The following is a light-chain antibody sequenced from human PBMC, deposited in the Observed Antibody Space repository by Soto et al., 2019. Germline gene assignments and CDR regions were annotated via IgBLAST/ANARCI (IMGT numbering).Light chain of an antibody. Sequence: DIVMTQSPDSLAVSLGERATIRCESSQSILSTFNNKNQIAWYQQKPGQPPKLLIYWASTREFGVPDRFSGSGSGPDFTLTVSSVQAEDVATYFCQHYYTTPVTFGQGTRLEIK. V-gene: IGKV4-1*01. CDR3: QHYYTTPVT. J-gene: IGKJ5*01. CDR1: QSILSTFNNKNQ. CDR2: WAS.